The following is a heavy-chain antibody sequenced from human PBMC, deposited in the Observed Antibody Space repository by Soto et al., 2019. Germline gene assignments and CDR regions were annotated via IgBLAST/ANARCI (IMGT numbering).Heavy chain of an antibody. D-gene: IGHD3-22*01. CDR3: ARAVGYDSSGPYYFDY. V-gene: IGHV4-34*01. CDR2: INHSGST. J-gene: IGHJ4*02. CDR1: GGSFSGYY. Sequence: QVQLQQWGAGLLKPSETLSLTCAVYGGSFSGYYWSWIRQPPVKGLEWIGEINHSGSTNYNPSLKSRVTISVDTSKNQFSLKLSSVTAADTAVYYCARAVGYDSSGPYYFDYWGQGTLVTVSS.